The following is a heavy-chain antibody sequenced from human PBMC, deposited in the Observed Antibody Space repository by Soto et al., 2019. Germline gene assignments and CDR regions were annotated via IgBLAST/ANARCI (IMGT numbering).Heavy chain of an antibody. D-gene: IGHD3-22*01. CDR3: ARDRSSGLDAFDI. Sequence: GGSLRLSCAASGFTFSSYGMHWVRQAPGKGLEWVAVIWYDGSNKYYADSVKGRFTISRDNSKNTLYLQMNSLRAEDTAVYYCARDRSSGLDAFDIWGQGTMVTV. V-gene: IGHV3-33*01. CDR2: IWYDGSNK. CDR1: GFTFSSYG. J-gene: IGHJ3*02.